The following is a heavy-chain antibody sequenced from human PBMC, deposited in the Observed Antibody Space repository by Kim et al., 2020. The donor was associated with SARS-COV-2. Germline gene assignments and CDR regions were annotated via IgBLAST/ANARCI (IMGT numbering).Heavy chain of an antibody. CDR2: INTNTGNP. Sequence: ASVKFSCKASGYTFTSYAMNWVRQAPGQGLEWMGWINTNTGNPTYAQGFTGRFVFSLDTSVSTAYLQISSLKAEDTAVYYCARDGYYYDSSGYSDYYYGMDVWGQGTTVTVSS. V-gene: IGHV7-4-1*02. D-gene: IGHD3-22*01. CDR1: GYTFTSYA. CDR3: ARDGYYYDSSGYSDYYYGMDV. J-gene: IGHJ6*02.